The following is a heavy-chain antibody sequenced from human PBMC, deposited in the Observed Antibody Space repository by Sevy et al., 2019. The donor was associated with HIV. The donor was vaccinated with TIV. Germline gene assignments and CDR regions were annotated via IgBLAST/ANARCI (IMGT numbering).Heavy chain of an antibody. CDR1: GFTFDDYT. J-gene: IGHJ4*02. D-gene: IGHD2-21*02. CDR2: ISWDGGST. CDR3: ARHLRGISCGDDCYTFDY. Sequence: GGSLRLSCAASGFTFDDYTMHWVREVPGKGLDWVSLISWDGGSTYYADSVKGRFTISRDNSKNSLYLQMNSLRTEDTGLYYCARHLRGISCGDDCYTFDYWGQGTLVPVSS. V-gene: IGHV3-43*01.